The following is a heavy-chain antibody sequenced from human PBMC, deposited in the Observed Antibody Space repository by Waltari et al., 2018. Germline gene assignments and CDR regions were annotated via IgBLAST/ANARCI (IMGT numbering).Heavy chain of an antibody. Sequence: QVQLVQSGAEVKKPGASVRVSCKPSGYTFRSFDISWVRQAPGQGLEWVGWVNPISGNSNSGQRFRGRVAMTTDSSVNTAHLELNSLTSEDTAVYYCARAIRNELISDFWGQGTLVAVSS. CDR3: ARAIRNELISDF. V-gene: IGHV1-8*02. CDR1: GYTFRSFD. J-gene: IGHJ4*02. D-gene: IGHD1-1*01. CDR2: VNPISGNS.